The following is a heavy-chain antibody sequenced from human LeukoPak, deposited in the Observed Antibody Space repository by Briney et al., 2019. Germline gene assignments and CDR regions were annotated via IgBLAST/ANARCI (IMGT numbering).Heavy chain of an antibody. CDR3: ASPDYYDSSGYYY. D-gene: IGHD3-22*01. CDR2: IYTSGST. V-gene: IGHV4-4*07. Sequence: PSETLSLTCTVSGGSISSYHWSWIRQPAGKGLEWIGRIYTSGSTNYNPSLKSRVTMSVDTSKNQFSLKLSSVTAADTAVYYCASPDYYDSSGYYYWGQGTLVTVSS. J-gene: IGHJ4*02. CDR1: GGSISSYH.